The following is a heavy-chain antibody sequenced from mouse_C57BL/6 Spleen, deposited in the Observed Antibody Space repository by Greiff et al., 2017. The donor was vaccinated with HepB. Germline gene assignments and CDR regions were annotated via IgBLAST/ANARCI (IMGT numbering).Heavy chain of an antibody. CDR3: ARWGYDYDVFDY. Sequence: QVQLKQSGAELVRPGTSVKVSCKASGYAFTNYLIEWVKQRPGQGLEWIGVINPGSGGTNYNEKFKGKATMTADKSSSTAYMQLSSLTSEDSAVYFCARWGYDYDVFDYWGQGTTLTVSS. CDR2: INPGSGGT. CDR1: GYAFTNYL. J-gene: IGHJ2*01. V-gene: IGHV1-54*01. D-gene: IGHD2-4*01.